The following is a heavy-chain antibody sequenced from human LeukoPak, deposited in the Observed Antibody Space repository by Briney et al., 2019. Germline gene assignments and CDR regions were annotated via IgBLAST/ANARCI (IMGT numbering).Heavy chain of an antibody. V-gene: IGHV3-15*01. J-gene: IGHJ4*02. Sequence: GGSLRLSCAASGITFNNAYMSWVRQAPGKGLEWVGRIKTRADGGTAEYAAPVKGRFTISRDDSNNTLYLQMNSLKTEDTAVYYCTIDRIAGGGWGQGTLVTVSS. D-gene: IGHD2-21*01. CDR2: IKTRADGGTA. CDR1: GITFNNAY. CDR3: TIDRIAGGG.